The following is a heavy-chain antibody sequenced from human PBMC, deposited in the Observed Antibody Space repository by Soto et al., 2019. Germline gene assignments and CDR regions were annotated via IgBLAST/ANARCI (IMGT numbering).Heavy chain of an antibody. CDR2: IYYSGST. J-gene: IGHJ6*02. CDR1: GGSVSSGSYY. CDR3: ARGEMATIKRYYYYYGMDV. V-gene: IGHV4-61*01. Sequence: LSLTCTVSGGSVSSGSYYWSWIRQPPGKGLEWIGYIYYSGSTNYNPSLKSRVTISVDTSKNQFSLKLSSVTAADTAVYYCARGEMATIKRYYYYYGMDVWGQGTTVTVSS. D-gene: IGHD5-12*01.